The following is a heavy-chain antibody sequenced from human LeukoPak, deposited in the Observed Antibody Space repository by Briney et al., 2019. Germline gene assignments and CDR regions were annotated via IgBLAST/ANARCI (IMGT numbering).Heavy chain of an antibody. V-gene: IGHV4-34*01. CDR3: ARLALTGAYYYYMDV. J-gene: IGHJ6*03. CDR1: GGSFSGYY. D-gene: IGHD7-27*01. Sequence: SETLSLTCAVYGGSFSGYYWSWIRQPPGKGLEWIGEINHSGSTNYNPSLKSRVTISVDTSKNQFSLKLSSVTAADTAVYYCARLALTGAYYYYMDVWGKGTTVTVSS. CDR2: INHSGST.